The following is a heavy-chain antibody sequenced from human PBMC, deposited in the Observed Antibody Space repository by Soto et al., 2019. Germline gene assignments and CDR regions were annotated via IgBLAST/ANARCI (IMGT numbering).Heavy chain of an antibody. V-gene: IGHV4-59*01. CDR2: IYYSGST. J-gene: IGHJ6*03. Sequence: LSLTCTVSGGSISSYYWSWIRQPPGKGLEWIGYIYYSGSTNYNPSLKSRVTISVDTSKNQFSLRLSSVTAADTAVYYCARVGPTVTTQDYYYYMDVWGKGTTVTVSS. CDR3: ARVGPTVTTQDYYYYMDV. D-gene: IGHD4-17*01. CDR1: GGSISSYY.